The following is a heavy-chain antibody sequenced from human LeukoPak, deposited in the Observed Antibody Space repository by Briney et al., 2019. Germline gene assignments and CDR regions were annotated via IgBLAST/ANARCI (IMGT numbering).Heavy chain of an antibody. Sequence: SETLSLTCTVSGGSISSGSYHWSWIRQPAGKGLEWIGRIYTSGSTNYNPSLKSRVTISVNTSKNQFSLKLSSVTAADTAVYYCAWQGTYDSSGDDAFYIWGQGTMVTVSS. V-gene: IGHV4-61*02. CDR2: IYTSGST. CDR1: GGSISSGSYH. CDR3: AWQGTYDSSGDDAFYI. D-gene: IGHD3-22*01. J-gene: IGHJ3*02.